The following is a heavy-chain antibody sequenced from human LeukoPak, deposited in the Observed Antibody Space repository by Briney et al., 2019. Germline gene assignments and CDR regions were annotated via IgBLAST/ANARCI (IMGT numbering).Heavy chain of an antibody. CDR3: ATVAGGTYHFDL. J-gene: IGHJ4*02. V-gene: IGHV3-53*01. CDR1: GFTVISHY. CDR2: IYDGGTT. D-gene: IGHD1-26*01. Sequence: PGGSLRLSCAASGFTVISHYMSWVRQAPGKGLEWVSIIYDGGTTSYEDSVKGRFTISRDNSNNILYLQMSSLRAEDTAVYYCATVAGGTYHFDLWGQGALVTVSS.